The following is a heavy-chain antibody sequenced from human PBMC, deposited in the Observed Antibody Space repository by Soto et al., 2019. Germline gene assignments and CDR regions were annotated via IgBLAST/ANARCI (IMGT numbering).Heavy chain of an antibody. Sequence: RASVKVSCKASGYTFTSYGISWVRQAPGQGLEWMGWISAYNGNTNYAQKLQGRVTMTTDTSTSTAYMELRSLRSDDTAVYYCARAKKQLWLPSYFDYWGQGTLVTVSS. CDR3: ARAKKQLWLPSYFDY. CDR2: ISAYNGNT. D-gene: IGHD5-18*01. CDR1: GYTFTSYG. J-gene: IGHJ4*02. V-gene: IGHV1-18*04.